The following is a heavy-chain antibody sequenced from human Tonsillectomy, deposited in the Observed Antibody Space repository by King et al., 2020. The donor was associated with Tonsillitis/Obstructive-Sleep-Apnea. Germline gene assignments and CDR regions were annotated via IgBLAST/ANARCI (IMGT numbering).Heavy chain of an antibody. CDR2: IYPGDSET. CDR1: GYSFSNNW. D-gene: IGHD2-15*01. Sequence: VQLVESEAEVKKPGESLKISCKVSGYSFSNNWIGWVRQLPGKGLEWMGIIYPGDSETRYSPSFQGQVTISADKSISTAYLQWSSLKASDTAIYYCARPYCGGGTCYSGWFDPWGQGTLVTVSS. CDR3: ARPYCGGGTCYSGWFDP. V-gene: IGHV5-51*01. J-gene: IGHJ5*02.